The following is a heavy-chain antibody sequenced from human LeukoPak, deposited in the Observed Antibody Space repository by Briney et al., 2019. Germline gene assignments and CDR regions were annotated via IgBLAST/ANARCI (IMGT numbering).Heavy chain of an antibody. J-gene: IGHJ4*02. Sequence: GGSLRLSCAASGFTFDDYGMSWARQAPGKGLEWVSGINWNGGGTGYGDSVKGRFTISRDNAKNSLYLQMNSLRAEDTALYHCARGGVSSSSIPYFDNWGQGTLVTVSS. D-gene: IGHD6-6*01. CDR3: ARGGVSSSSIPYFDN. CDR1: GFTFDDYG. CDR2: INWNGGGT. V-gene: IGHV3-20*01.